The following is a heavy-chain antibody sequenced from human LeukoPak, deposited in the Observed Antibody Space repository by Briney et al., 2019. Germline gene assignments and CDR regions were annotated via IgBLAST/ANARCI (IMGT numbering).Heavy chain of an antibody. CDR1: GDSISSSNY. J-gene: IGHJ4*02. CDR3: ASLLRFLEWLSFDY. Sequence: TSETLSLTCAVSGDSISSSNYWTWARQPPGKGLEWIGEIFHSGNTIYNPSLKSRLTISVDKSKNQFSLKLSSVTAADTAVYYCASLLRFLEWLSFDYWGQGTLVTVSS. CDR2: IFHSGNT. D-gene: IGHD3-3*01. V-gene: IGHV4-4*02.